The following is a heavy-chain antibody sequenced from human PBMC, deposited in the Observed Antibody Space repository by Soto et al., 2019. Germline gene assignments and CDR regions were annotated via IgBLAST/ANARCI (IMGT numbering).Heavy chain of an antibody. V-gene: IGHV1-69*01. D-gene: IGHD2-15*01. Sequence: QVLLVQSGAEVKKPGSSVKVSCKASGGTLNNYAISWVRQAPGQGLEWMGGIIPIFGTPNYALKFQGRVTNNADESTNTVYMELSSLRAEDTALYFCARGGLRPGSCGGGGCHSDYYYGLDVWGQGTSVTVSS. CDR2: IIPIFGTP. CDR1: GGTLNNYA. CDR3: ARGGLRPGSCGGGGCHSDYYYGLDV. J-gene: IGHJ6*02.